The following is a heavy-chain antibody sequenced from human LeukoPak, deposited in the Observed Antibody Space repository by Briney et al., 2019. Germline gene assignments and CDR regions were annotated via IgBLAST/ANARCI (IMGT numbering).Heavy chain of an antibody. Sequence: GGSLRISCAASGFTFSSYSMKWVRPAPGKGLDWESYIRGSSSTIYYADSVKGRFTISRDNAKNSLYLQMNSLRYEDTAVYYCARIYFYDSSGYPAFDYWGQGTLVTVSS. CDR1: GFTFSSYS. V-gene: IGHV3-48*02. D-gene: IGHD3-22*01. CDR3: ARIYFYDSSGYPAFDY. CDR2: IRGSSSTI. J-gene: IGHJ4*02.